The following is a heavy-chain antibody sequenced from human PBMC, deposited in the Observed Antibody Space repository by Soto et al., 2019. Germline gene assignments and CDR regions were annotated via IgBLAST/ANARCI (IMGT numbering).Heavy chain of an antibody. D-gene: IGHD3-10*01. CDR3: AKAPFRRPYYFYGMDV. V-gene: IGHV3-30*18. CDR1: GFTFSDFG. CDR2: ISEDAETD. J-gene: IGHJ6*02. Sequence: PGGSLRLSCVASGFTFSDFGIYWVRQVPGKGLEWLAVISEDAETDFHADSVKGRCPVSRDNFKGTLYLQMNSLTKDDAAVYFCAKAPFRRPYYFYGMDVWGQGTTVTVSS.